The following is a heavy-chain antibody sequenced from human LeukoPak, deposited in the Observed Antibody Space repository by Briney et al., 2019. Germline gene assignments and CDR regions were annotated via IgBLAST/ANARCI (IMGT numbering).Heavy chain of an antibody. CDR3: ARHRPNDSGSYYSDAFDI. V-gene: IGHV1-69*13. D-gene: IGHD1-26*01. CDR2: IIPIFGTA. CDR1: GGTFSSYA. Sequence: GASVKVSCKASGGTFSSYAISWVRQAPGQGLEWMGGIIPIFGTADYAQKFQGRVTITADESTSTAYMDLSSLRSEDTAVYYCARHRPNDSGSYYSDAFDIWGQGTMVTVSS. J-gene: IGHJ3*02.